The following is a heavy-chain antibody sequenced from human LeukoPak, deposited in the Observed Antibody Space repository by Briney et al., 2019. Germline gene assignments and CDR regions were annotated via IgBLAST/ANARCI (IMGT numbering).Heavy chain of an antibody. J-gene: IGHJ3*02. CDR1: GYTFTSYG. CDR2: ISAYNGNT. V-gene: IGHV1-18*01. D-gene: IGHD2-15*01. Sequence: ASVKVSCKASGYTFTSYGISWVRQAPGQGLEWMGWISAYNGNTNYAQKLQGRVTMTTDTSTSTAYMELRSLRSDDTAVYYCASFRGDCSGGSCYSWGAFDIWGQGTMVTVSS. CDR3: ASFRGDCSGGSCYSWGAFDI.